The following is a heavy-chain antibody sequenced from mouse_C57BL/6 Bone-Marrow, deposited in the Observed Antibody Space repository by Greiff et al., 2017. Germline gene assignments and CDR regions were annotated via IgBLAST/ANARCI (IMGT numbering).Heavy chain of an antibody. CDR2: IYPGDGDT. D-gene: IGHD4-1*01. CDR3: ARGRTGFDD. J-gene: IGHJ2*01. Sequence: QVQLKESGPELVKPGASVKISCKASGYAFSSSWMNWVKQRPGKGLEWIGRIYPGDGDTNYNGKFKGKATLTADKSSSTAYMQLSSLTSEDSAVYFCARGRTGFDDWGQGTTLTVSS. CDR1: GYAFSSSW. V-gene: IGHV1-82*01.